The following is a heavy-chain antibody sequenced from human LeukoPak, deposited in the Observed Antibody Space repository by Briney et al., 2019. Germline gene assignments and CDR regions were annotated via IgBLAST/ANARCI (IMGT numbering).Heavy chain of an antibody. J-gene: IGHJ5*02. CDR2: INTYSGNK. CDR1: GYTFTNYD. CDR3: VRNSPRDVAGRQFLPGVLALLSQCDNCFDP. D-gene: IGHD3-3*02. Sequence: GASVKVSYKASGYTFTNYDISWVRQAPGQGLEWMGWINTYSGNKNYAQKFQGRVTMTADTSTSTAYMELRSLRSDDTAVYYCVRNSPRDVAGRQFLPGVLALLSQCDNCFDPWGQGTLVSVSS. V-gene: IGHV1-18*04.